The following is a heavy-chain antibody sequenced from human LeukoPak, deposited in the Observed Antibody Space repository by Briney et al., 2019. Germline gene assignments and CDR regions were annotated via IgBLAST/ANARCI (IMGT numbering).Heavy chain of an antibody. D-gene: IGHD6-19*01. J-gene: IGHJ6*03. Sequence: PSETLSLTCTVSGGSISSGSYYWSWIRQPAGKGLEWIGRIYTSGSTNYNPSLKSRVTISVDTSKNQFSLKLSSVTAADTAVYYCARALYSSGGGGYYMDVWGKGTTVTISS. CDR3: ARALYSSGGGGYYMDV. CDR2: IYTSGST. V-gene: IGHV4-61*02. CDR1: GGSISSGSYY.